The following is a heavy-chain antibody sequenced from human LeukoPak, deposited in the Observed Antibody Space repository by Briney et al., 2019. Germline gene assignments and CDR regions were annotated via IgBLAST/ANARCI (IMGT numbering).Heavy chain of an antibody. V-gene: IGHV4-59*01. J-gene: IGHJ5*02. Sequence: PSETLSLTCTVSGGSISSYYWSWIRQPPGKGLECIGYIYYSGSTNYNPSLKSRVTISVDTSKNQFSLKLSSVTAADTAVYYCARDLGDYDILTGYYPNWFDPWGQGTLVTVSS. CDR2: IYYSGST. CDR1: GGSISSYY. CDR3: ARDLGDYDILTGYYPNWFDP. D-gene: IGHD3-9*01.